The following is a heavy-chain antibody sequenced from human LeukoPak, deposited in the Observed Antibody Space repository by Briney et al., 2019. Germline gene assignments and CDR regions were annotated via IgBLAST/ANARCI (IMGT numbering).Heavy chain of an antibody. CDR3: ARLNWNHDFDY. CDR1: GYSFTNYW. J-gene: IGHJ4*02. Sequence: GESLKISCEGSGYSFTNYWIGWVRQMPGKGLEWLGFTHPGDSDTRYSPSFQGQVTISVDKSISTAYLQWSSLKASDTAMYYCARLNWNHDFDYWGQGTLVTVSS. V-gene: IGHV5-51*01. CDR2: THPGDSDT. D-gene: IGHD1-1*01.